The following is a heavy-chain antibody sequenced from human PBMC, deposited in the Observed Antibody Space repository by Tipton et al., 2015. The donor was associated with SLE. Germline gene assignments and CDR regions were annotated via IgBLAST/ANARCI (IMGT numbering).Heavy chain of an antibody. CDR3: ARDEAAIGGPNWYFDL. CDR1: GGSFSGYY. Sequence: TLSLTCAVYGGSFSGYYWSWIRQPPGKGLEWIGEINHSGSTNYNPSLKSRVTISVDTSKNQFSLKLSSVTAADTAVYYCARDEAAIGGPNWYFDLWGRGTLVTVSS. V-gene: IGHV4-34*01. CDR2: INHSGST. J-gene: IGHJ2*01. D-gene: IGHD2-2*02.